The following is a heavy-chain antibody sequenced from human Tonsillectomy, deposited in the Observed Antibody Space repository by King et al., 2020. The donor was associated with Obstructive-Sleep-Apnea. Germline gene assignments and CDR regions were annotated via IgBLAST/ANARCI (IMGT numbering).Heavy chain of an antibody. CDR3: AKVVGNPRPGGRYAYYGMDV. J-gene: IGHJ6*02. Sequence: VQLVESGGGVVQPGRSLRLSCAASGFTFSSYGMHWVRQAPGKGLEWGAVIWYDGSNKYYADSVKGRFTISSDNSKNTLYRQMNSLRAEDRAGCYCAKVVGNPRPGGRYAYYGMDVWGQGTTVTVSS. CDR1: GFTFSSYG. V-gene: IGHV3-33*06. CDR2: IWYDGSNK. D-gene: IGHD3-16*01.